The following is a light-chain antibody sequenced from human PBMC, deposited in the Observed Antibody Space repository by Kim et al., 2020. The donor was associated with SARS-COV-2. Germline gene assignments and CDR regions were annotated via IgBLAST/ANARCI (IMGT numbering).Light chain of an antibody. V-gene: IGKV2-28*01. Sequence: DIVMTQSPLSLPVTPGEPASISCRSSQSLLHSNGYNYLDWYLQKPGQSPQLLIYLGSNRASGVPDRFSGSGSGTDFTLKISRVEAEDVGVYYCMQGIQTPITFGQGTRLEIK. CDR3: MQGIQTPIT. CDR1: QSLLHSNGYNY. J-gene: IGKJ5*01. CDR2: LGS.